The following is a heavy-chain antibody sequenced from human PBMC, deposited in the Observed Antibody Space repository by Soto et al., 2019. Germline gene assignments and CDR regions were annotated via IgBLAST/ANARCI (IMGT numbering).Heavy chain of an antibody. CDR2: ISYDGSNK. CDR3: GPHSSSGRDGCDYYYYGMDV. D-gene: IGHD1-26*01. V-gene: IGHV3-30-3*01. J-gene: IGHJ6*01. Sequence: GGYMRLSCSASGFTFSSYAMHWVRQAPGKGLEWVAVISYDGSNKYYADSVKGRFTISRDNSKNTLYLQMNSLRAEDTAVYYCGPHSSSGRDGCDYYYYGMDVLG. CDR1: GFTFSSYA.